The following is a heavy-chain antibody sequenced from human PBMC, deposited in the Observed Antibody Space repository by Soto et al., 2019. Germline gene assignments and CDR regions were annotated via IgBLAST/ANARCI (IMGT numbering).Heavy chain of an antibody. J-gene: IGHJ4*02. V-gene: IGHV4-4*02. CDR3: ARGGEEQDPFDY. D-gene: IGHD6-13*01. CDR2: IYHSGST. CDR1: GGSISSSNW. Sequence: QVQLQESGPGLVKPSGTLSLTCAVSGGSISSSNWWGWVRQAPGKGLEWIGEIYHSGSTNYNPSLKRRVTISVDKSKNQLSLKLSSVTAADTAVYYCARGGEEQDPFDYWGQGPLVTVSS.